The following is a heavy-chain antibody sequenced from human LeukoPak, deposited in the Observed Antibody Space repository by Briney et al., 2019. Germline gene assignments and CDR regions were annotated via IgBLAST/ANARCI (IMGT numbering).Heavy chain of an antibody. D-gene: IGHD4-17*01. CDR2: IYYSGST. CDR1: GGSISSYY. J-gene: IGHJ5*02. CDR3: ARRGHSGDYVGYWFDP. Sequence: PSETLSLTCTVSGGSISSYYWSWIRQRPGEGLGCGGDIYYSGSTNYHPSLKSRVTISVDTSKNQFSLKLSSVPAADTAVYYCARRGHSGDYVGYWFDPWGQGTLVTVSS. V-gene: IGHV4-59*08.